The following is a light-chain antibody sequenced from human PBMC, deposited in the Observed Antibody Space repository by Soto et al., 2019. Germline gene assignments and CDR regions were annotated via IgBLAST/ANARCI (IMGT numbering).Light chain of an antibody. CDR1: QTISQW. CDR2: GXA. CDR3: QHLNSDPST. J-gene: IGKJ5*01. V-gene: IGKV1-5*01. Sequence: IHMTQSPSTLAASLGDTVTLPXRASQTISQWFAWYHQDPGXAPHXXXAGXATVQRGGPFRCSGSGSATEFPLPISSMQPEDFSTYYFQHLNSDPSTFGQGTRLEIK.